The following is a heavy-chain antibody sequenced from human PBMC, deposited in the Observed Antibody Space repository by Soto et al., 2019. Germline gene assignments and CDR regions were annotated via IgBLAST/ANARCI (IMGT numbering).Heavy chain of an antibody. CDR2: VNHSGEA. CDR3: TRAERFPRSWFDP. Sequence: PSETLCVTCGLYVGSFRNYYWIWVRQPPGKGLEWIGEVNHSGEATYNPSLQSRITISLDTSNNQFSLKMTSVTAADTAMYLCTRAERFPRSWFDPWGQGTQVTVSS. J-gene: IGHJ5*02. D-gene: IGHD3-10*01. V-gene: IGHV4-34*01. CDR1: VGSFRNYY.